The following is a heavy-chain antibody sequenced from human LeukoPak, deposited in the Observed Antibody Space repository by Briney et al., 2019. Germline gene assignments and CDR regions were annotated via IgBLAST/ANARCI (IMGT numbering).Heavy chain of an antibody. CDR2: IYYSGST. J-gene: IGHJ4*02. CDR3: ARTRYYYNSRSYGAPYYFDY. Sequence: SETLSLTCAVSGGSISSNSYYWGWIRQPRGKGLEWIGGIYYSGSTYYNPSLKSRVTTCVDTSKNQFSLKLSSVTAADTAVYYCARTRYYYNSRSYGAPYYFDYWGQGTLVTVSS. V-gene: IGHV4-39*01. D-gene: IGHD3-10*01. CDR1: GGSISSNSYY.